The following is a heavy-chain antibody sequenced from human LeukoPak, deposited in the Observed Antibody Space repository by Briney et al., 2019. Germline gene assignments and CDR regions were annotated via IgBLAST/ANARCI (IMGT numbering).Heavy chain of an antibody. D-gene: IGHD3-10*01. V-gene: IGHV1-69*01. Sequence: SVKVSCKASGGTFSSYAISWVRHAPGQGLEWMGGIIPIFGTANYAQKFQGRVTITADESTSTAYMELSSLRSEDTAVYYCATTNNFIGSGSYYSDAFDIWGQGTMVTVSS. CDR2: IIPIFGTA. CDR1: GGTFSSYA. CDR3: ATTNNFIGSGSYYSDAFDI. J-gene: IGHJ3*02.